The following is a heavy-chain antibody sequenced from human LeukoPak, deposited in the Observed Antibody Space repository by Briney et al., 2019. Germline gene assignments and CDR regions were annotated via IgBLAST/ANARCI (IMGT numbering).Heavy chain of an antibody. V-gene: IGHV4-59*01. CDR2: IYYSGST. CDR1: GGSISSYY. D-gene: IGHD5-18*01. J-gene: IGHJ4*02. CDR3: ARGYSHGYRNYFDY. Sequence: SETLSLTCTVSGGSISSYYWSWIRQPPGKGLEWIGYIYYSGSTNYNPSLKSRVTISVDTSKNQFSLKLSSVTAADTAVYYCARGYSHGYRNYFDYWGQGTLVTVSS.